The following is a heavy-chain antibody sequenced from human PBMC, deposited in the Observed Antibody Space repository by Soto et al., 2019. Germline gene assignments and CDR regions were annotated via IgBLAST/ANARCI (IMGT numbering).Heavy chain of an antibody. CDR1: GFSLSTSGVG. CDR3: AHTNYDILTGYYPRIYFHH. J-gene: IGHJ1*01. CDR2: IYWDDNK. V-gene: IGHV2-5*02. D-gene: IGHD3-9*01. Sequence: QITLKESGPTLVKPTQTLTLTCTFSGFSLSTSGVGVGWIRQPPEKALEWLALIYWDDNKRYSPSLKSRLTIHKDTSKSHVVLTMTNMDPVDTGTYYCAHTNYDILTGYYPRIYFHHWGQGTLVTVSS.